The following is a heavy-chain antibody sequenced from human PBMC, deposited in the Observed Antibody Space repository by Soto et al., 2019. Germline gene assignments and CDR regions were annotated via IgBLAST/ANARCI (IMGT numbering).Heavy chain of an antibody. CDR1: GGTFSSYA. J-gene: IGHJ6*02. CDR3: ARGGPIVATNRGFMDV. D-gene: IGHD5-12*01. CDR2: IIPIFGTA. Sequence: QVQLVQSGAEVKKPGSSVKVSCKASGGTFSSYAISWVRQAPGQGLEWMGGIIPIFGTANYAQKFQGRVTITADESTSTAYMELSSLRSEDTAVYYWARGGPIVATNRGFMDVWGQGTTVTVSS. V-gene: IGHV1-69*01.